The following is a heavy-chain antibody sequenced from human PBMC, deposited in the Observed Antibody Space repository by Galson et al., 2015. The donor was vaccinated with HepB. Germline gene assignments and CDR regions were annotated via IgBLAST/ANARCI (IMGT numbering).Heavy chain of an antibody. CDR2: ISGYNGNT. CDR1: GYTFTSYG. CDR3: ARQSRLGPIRGACGL. J-gene: IGHJ3*01. Sequence: SVKVSCKASGYTFTSYGISWVRQAPGQGLEWMGWISGYNGNTHYAQKLQGRVTMTTDTSTTTAYMGLRSLRSDDTAVYYCARQSRLGPIRGACGLWGQGTMVTVSS. D-gene: IGHD3-22*01. V-gene: IGHV1-18*01.